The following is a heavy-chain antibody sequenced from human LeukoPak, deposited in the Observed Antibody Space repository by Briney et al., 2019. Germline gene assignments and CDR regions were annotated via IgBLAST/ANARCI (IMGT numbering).Heavy chain of an antibody. D-gene: IGHD1-1*01. CDR2: FDPEDGET. CDR1: GYTLTELS. J-gene: IGHJ4*02. V-gene: IGHV1-24*01. CDR3: ATGVGQKGYKQPQNFGY. Sequence: ASVKVSCKVSGYTLTELSMHWVRQAPGKGLEWMGGFDPEDGETIYAQMFQGRVTMTEDTSTDTAYMELSSLRSEDTAVYYCATGVGQKGYKQPQNFGYWGQGTLVTVSS.